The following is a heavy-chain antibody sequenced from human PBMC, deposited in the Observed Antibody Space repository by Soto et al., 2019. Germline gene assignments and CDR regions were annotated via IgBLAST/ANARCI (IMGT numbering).Heavy chain of an antibody. CDR1: GFSLNGNGVR. CDR3: ADGEYSGDGWCFFDY. D-gene: IGHD2-8*01. J-gene: IGHJ4*02. CDR2: IYWDDGK. V-gene: IGHV2-5*02. Sequence: SGPTRVNPTQTLTLTCTLSGFSLNGNGVRVGWIRQSPGKALEWLALIYWDDGKRYSPSLKNRLTVTKDTLKNQVVLTMTNMDPADTGTYSCADGEYSGDGWCFFDYWGQGTLVTVYS.